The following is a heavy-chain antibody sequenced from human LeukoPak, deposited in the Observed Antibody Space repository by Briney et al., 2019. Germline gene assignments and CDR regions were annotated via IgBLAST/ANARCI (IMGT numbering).Heavy chain of an antibody. CDR3: ATGRGISFDWLSPFNWFDP. CDR1: GYTFTGYY. Sequence: ASVKVSCKASGYTFTGYYMHWGRQAPGQGLEWMGLVDPEDGETIYAEKFQGGVTITADTFTDTAYMELSSLRSEDTAVYYCATGRGISFDWLSPFNWFDPWGQGTLVTVSS. CDR2: VDPEDGET. J-gene: IGHJ5*02. V-gene: IGHV1-69-2*01. D-gene: IGHD3-9*01.